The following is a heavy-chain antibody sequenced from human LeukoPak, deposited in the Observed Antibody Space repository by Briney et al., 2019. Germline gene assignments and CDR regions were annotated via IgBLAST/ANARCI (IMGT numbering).Heavy chain of an antibody. CDR3: ARAHGCSSATCYHSWLDP. Sequence: PGRSLRLSCAASGFTFSNNAMHWVRQAPGKGLEWVAVISYDGSNKYYADSVKGRCTISRDNSKTTLYLQMNSLRAEDTAVYYCARAHGCSSATCYHSWLDPWGQGALVTVSS. J-gene: IGHJ5*02. CDR1: GFTFSNNA. V-gene: IGHV3-30-3*01. CDR2: ISYDGSNK. D-gene: IGHD2-2*01.